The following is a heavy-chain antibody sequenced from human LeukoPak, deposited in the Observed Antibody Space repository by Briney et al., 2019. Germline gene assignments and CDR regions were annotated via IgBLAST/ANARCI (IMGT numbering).Heavy chain of an antibody. CDR2: IWYDGSNK. CDR1: GFTFSSYG. Sequence: GRSLRLSCAASGFTFSSYGMHWVRQAPGKGLEWVAVIWYDGSNKYYADSVKGRFTISRDNSKNTLYLQMNSLRAEDTAVYYCARSRVYSSGSHFDYWGQGTLVTVSS. J-gene: IGHJ4*02. D-gene: IGHD6-25*01. V-gene: IGHV3-33*01. CDR3: ARSRVYSSGSHFDY.